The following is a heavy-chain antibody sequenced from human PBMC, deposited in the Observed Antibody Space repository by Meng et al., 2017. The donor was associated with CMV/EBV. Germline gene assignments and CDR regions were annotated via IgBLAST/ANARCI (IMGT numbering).Heavy chain of an antibody. CDR3: ASSAYDSSGYYRLFDY. V-gene: IGHV4-31*03. J-gene: IGHJ4*02. CDR1: GGSISSGGYY. Sequence: LRLSCTVSGGSISSGGYYWSWIRQHPGKGLEWIGYIYYSGSTYYNPSLKSRVTISVDTSKNQFSLKLSSVTAADTAVYYCASSAYDSSGYYRLFDYWGQGTLVTVSS. D-gene: IGHD3-22*01. CDR2: IYYSGST.